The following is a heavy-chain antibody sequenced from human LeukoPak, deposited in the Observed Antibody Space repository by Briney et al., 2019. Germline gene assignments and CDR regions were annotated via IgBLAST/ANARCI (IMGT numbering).Heavy chain of an antibody. J-gene: IGHJ4*02. CDR1: GFTVSSNY. D-gene: IGHD6-19*01. V-gene: IGHV3-7*01. CDR2: IKQDGSEK. Sequence: GGSLRLSCAASGFTVSSNYMSWVRQAPGKGLEWVANIKQDGSEKYYVDSVKGRFTISRDNAKNSLYLQMNSLRAEDTAVYYCARELMRIAVAGGDYWGQGTLVTVSS. CDR3: ARELMRIAVAGGDY.